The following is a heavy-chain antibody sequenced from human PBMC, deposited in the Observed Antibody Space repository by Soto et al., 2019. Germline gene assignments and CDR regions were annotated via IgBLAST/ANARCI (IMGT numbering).Heavy chain of an antibody. Sequence: QITLKESGPTLVKPTQTLTLTCTFSGFSLSTSGVVVGWIRQPPGKALEWLALIYWDDDKRYSPSLKSRLTITTDTTKNQVVVTMTNMDPVDTATYYCAHDSLPYCITTSCYSSGMDVWGQGTTVTVSS. CDR1: GFSLSTSGVV. J-gene: IGHJ6*02. D-gene: IGHD2-2*01. CDR3: AHDSLPYCITTSCYSSGMDV. CDR2: IYWDDDK. V-gene: IGHV2-5*02.